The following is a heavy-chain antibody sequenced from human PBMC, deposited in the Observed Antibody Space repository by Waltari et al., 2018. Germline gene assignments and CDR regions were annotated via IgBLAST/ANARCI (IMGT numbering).Heavy chain of an antibody. CDR2: IYYSGST. J-gene: IGHJ3*02. Sequence: QVQLQESGPGLVKPSQTLSLTCTFPGGPISSGGYYWSWTRQHPGKGLEWIGYIYYSGSTYYNPSLKSLVTISVDTSKNQFSLKLSSVTAADTAVYYCARDGTHDYGGRGAFDIWGQGTMVTVSS. V-gene: IGHV4-31*01. CDR1: GGPISSGGYY. D-gene: IGHD4-17*01. CDR3: ARDGTHDYGGRGAFDI.